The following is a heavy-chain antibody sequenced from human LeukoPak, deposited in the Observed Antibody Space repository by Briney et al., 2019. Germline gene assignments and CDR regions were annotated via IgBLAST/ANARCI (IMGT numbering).Heavy chain of an antibody. CDR2: INHSGST. D-gene: IGHD2-15*01. V-gene: IGHV4-34*01. CDR3: ARGAKKLGYCSGGSCYSKSLDY. Sequence: SETLSLTCAVYGGSFSGYYWSWIRQPPGKGLEWIGEINHSGSTNYNPSLKSRVTISVDTSKNQFSLRLSSVTAADTAVYYCARGAKKLGYCSGGSCYSKSLDYWGQGTLVTVSS. J-gene: IGHJ4*02. CDR1: GGSFSGYY.